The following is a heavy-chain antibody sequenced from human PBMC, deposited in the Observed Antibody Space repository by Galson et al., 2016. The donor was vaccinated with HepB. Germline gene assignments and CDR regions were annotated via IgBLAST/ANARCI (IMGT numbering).Heavy chain of an antibody. Sequence: PALVKPTPTLTLTCTFSGFSLSTSGVSVAWIRQPPGKALEWLGIIYWDDDKRYSPSLKGRLTITKDTSKNQVVLTMTNMDPMDTATYYCAHQEIYTLVGRDPWGQGTLVTGAS. CDR1: GFSLSTSGVS. J-gene: IGHJ5*02. CDR2: IYWDDDK. V-gene: IGHV2-5*02. CDR3: AHQEIYTLVGRDP. D-gene: IGHD2-2*02.